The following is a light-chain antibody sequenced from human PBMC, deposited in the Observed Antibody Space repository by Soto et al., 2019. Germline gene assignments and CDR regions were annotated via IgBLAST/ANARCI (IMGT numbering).Light chain of an antibody. Sequence: DIQLTQSPSTLSASMGERVTITCRASQTISKWLAWYQQKPGKAPKLLIYDASNLESGVPSRFSGSGSGTEFTLTIRSLQPDDFATYYCQQYNSFSTFGQGTKVDI. CDR3: QQYNSFST. CDR1: QTISKW. V-gene: IGKV1-5*01. CDR2: DAS. J-gene: IGKJ1*01.